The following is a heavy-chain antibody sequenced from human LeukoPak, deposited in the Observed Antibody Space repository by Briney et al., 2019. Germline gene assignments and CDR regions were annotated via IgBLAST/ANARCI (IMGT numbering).Heavy chain of an antibody. Sequence: SETLSLTCTVSGGSISSGGYYWSWIRQHPGKGLEWIGYIYYSGSTYYNPSLTSRVTISVDTSKNQFSLKLSSVTAADPAVYYCARDRNGSGSYYNTTSYYGMAVWGQGTTVTVSS. CDR3: ARDRNGSGSYYNTTSYYGMAV. CDR1: GGSISSGGYY. D-gene: IGHD3-10*01. J-gene: IGHJ6*02. CDR2: IYYSGST. V-gene: IGHV4-31*03.